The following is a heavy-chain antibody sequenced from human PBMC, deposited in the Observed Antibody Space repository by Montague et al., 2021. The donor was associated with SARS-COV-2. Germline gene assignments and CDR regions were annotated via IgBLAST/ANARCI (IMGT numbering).Heavy chain of an antibody. CDR2: INHSGST. V-gene: IGHV4-34*01. J-gene: IGHJ5*02. D-gene: IGHD6-13*01. CDR1: GGSISGYY. Sequence: SETLSLTCAVYGGSISGYYWCWIRQPPGKGMEWNGEINHSGSTNYNPSLKSRVPISVDTSKNQFSLKLSSVTAADTAVYYCARGRYSSSWYGERRNWFDPWGQGTLVTVSS. CDR3: ARGRYSSSWYGERRNWFDP.